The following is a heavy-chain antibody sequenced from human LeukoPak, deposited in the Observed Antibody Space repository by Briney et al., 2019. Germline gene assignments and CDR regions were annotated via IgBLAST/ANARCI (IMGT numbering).Heavy chain of an antibody. D-gene: IGHD6-13*01. CDR1: GGSFSGYY. Sequence: PSETLSLTCAVYGGSFSGYYWSWIRQPPGKGLEWIGEINHSGSTNYNPSLKSRVTISVDTSKNQFSLKLSSVTAADTAVYYCAREPYSSLEGFDYWGQGTLVTVSS. V-gene: IGHV4-34*01. CDR3: AREPYSSLEGFDY. CDR2: INHSGST. J-gene: IGHJ4*02.